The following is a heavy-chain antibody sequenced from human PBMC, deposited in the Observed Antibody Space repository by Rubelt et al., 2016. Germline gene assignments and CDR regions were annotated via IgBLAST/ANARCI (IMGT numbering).Heavy chain of an antibody. J-gene: IGHJ3*02. CDR1: GGSFSGYY. CDR2: INHSGRT. V-gene: IGHV4-34*01. Sequence: VQLQQWGAGLLKPSETLSLTCAVYGGSFSGYYWSWIRQPPGKGLEWIGEINHSGRTNYNPSLKSRVTISVDTSKNQFSLKLRSVTASDTAVYYCASQSSSGWYAFDIWGQGTMVTVSS. D-gene: IGHD6-19*01. CDR3: ASQSSSGWYAFDI.